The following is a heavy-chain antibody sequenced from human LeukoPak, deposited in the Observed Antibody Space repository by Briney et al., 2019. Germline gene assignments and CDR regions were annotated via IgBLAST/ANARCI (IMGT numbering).Heavy chain of an antibody. V-gene: IGHV1-69*04. CDR2: IIPILGIA. CDR3: ARQLYSNYRIDY. Sequence: GASVKVSCKASGGTFSSYAISWVRQAPGQGLEWMGRIIPILGIANHAQKFQGRVTITADKSTSTAYMELSSLRSEDTAVYYCARQLYSNYRIDYWGQGTLVTVSS. J-gene: IGHJ4*02. CDR1: GGTFSSYA. D-gene: IGHD4-11*01.